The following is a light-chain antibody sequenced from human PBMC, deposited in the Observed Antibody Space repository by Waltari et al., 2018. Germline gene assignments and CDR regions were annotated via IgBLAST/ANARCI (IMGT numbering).Light chain of an antibody. CDR2: AAS. Sequence: DIQMTQSPSSLSASVGDRVTITCRASQSISSYLNWYQQKPGKAPKLLIYAASSLQSGVPSRFSGSGSGTDFTLTISSLQAEDVAVYYCQQYYDNPPTFGPGTKVDLE. CDR1: QSISSY. V-gene: IGKV1-39*01. CDR3: QQYYDNPPT. J-gene: IGKJ3*01.